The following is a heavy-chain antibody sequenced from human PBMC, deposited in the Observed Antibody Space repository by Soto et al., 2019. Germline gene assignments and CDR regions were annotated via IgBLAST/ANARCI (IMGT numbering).Heavy chain of an antibody. J-gene: IGHJ4*02. Sequence: GGSLRLSCAASGFTFSSYGMHWFRRAPGKGLERVAVISYDGSNKYYADSVKGRFTISRDNSKNTLYLQMNSLRAEDTAVYYCAKLAVGAATSGEVGDYWGQGTLVTVSS. CDR2: ISYDGSNK. CDR3: AKLAVGAATSGEVGDY. V-gene: IGHV3-30*18. D-gene: IGHD2-15*01. CDR1: GFTFSSYG.